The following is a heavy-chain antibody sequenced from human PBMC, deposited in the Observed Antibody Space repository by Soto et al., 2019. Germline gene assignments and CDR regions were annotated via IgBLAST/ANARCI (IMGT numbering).Heavy chain of an antibody. CDR2: MNPNSGNT. V-gene: IGHV1-8*01. CDR3: ALSYINWCPLYYCYGMDV. J-gene: IGHJ6*02. Sequence: ASVKVSCKASGYTFTSYDINWVRQATGQGLEWMGWMNPNSGNTGYAQKFQGRVTMTRNTSISTAYMELSSLRSEDTAVYYCALSYINWCPLYYCYGMDVWGQGTTVTGSS. D-gene: IGHD1-1*01. CDR1: GYTFTSYD.